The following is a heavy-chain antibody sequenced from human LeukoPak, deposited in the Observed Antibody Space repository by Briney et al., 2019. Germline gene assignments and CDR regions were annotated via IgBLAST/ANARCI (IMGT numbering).Heavy chain of an antibody. V-gene: IGHV4-59*01. D-gene: IGHD2-8*02. Sequence: SETLSLTCTLSGASISGWYWSWIRQPPGKGLEWIGYVYHSGYPNYNPSLKSRVTMSIDTYKHHFSLKLTSVTAADTATYYCARDSSPTGGNWFDPWGQGTLVTVSS. CDR3: ARDSSPTGGNWFDP. CDR1: GASISGWY. J-gene: IGHJ5*02. CDR2: VYHSGYP.